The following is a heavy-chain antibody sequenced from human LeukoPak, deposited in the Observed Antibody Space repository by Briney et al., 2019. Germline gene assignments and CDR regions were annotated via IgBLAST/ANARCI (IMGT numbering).Heavy chain of an antibody. CDR3: AREGGNYYGSGSYGGYYYYLDV. CDR1: GGSINPYY. CDR2: IYFTGST. J-gene: IGHJ6*03. D-gene: IGHD3-10*01. V-gene: IGHV4-59*01. Sequence: SETLSLTCTVSGGSINPYYWTWIRQSPGEGLEWIGYIYFTGSTTYNPSLKSRVTFSVDRSTNQFSLKLTSVTAADTAVYYCAREGGNYYGSGSYGGYYYYLDVWGKGTTVTVSS.